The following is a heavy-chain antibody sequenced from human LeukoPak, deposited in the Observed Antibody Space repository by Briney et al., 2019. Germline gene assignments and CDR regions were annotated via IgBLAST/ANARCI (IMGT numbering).Heavy chain of an antibody. D-gene: IGHD2-15*01. CDR2: ISSSSNYI. J-gene: IGHJ4*02. CDR3: ARDLSAGVVVAAASDY. Sequence: GGSLRLSCAASGFTFSSYWMSWVRQGPGKGLEWVSSISSSSNYIYYADSVKGRFTISRDNAKNSLYLQMNSLRAEDTAVYYCARDLSAGVVVAAASDYWGQGTLVTVSS. CDR1: GFTFSSYW. V-gene: IGHV3-21*01.